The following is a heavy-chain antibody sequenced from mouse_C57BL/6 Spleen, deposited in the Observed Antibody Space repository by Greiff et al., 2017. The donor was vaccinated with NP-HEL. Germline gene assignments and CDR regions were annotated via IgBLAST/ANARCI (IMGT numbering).Heavy chain of an antibody. D-gene: IGHD2-4*01. Sequence: VQLQQSGAELVRPGASVKLSCTASGFNIKDYYMHWVKQRPEQGLEWIGRIDPEDGDTEYAPKFQGKATMTADTSSNTAYLQLSSLTSEDTAVYYCTTGGLDAWFAYWGQGTLVTVSA. CDR2: IDPEDGDT. V-gene: IGHV14-1*01. CDR3: TTGGLDAWFAY. J-gene: IGHJ3*01. CDR1: GFNIKDYY.